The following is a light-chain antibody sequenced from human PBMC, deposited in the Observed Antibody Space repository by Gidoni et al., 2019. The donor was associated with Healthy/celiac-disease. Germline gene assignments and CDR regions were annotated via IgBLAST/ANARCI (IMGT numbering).Light chain of an antibody. Sequence: EIVLTQSPGTLSLSPGERATLSCRASQSVSSSYLAWYQQKPGQAPRLLIYGASSRATGIPDFTLTISRLEPEDFAVYYCQQYGSSPVTFGGGTKVEIK. V-gene: IGKV3-20*01. CDR2: GAS. J-gene: IGKJ4*01. CDR3: QQYGSSPVT. CDR1: QSVSSSY.